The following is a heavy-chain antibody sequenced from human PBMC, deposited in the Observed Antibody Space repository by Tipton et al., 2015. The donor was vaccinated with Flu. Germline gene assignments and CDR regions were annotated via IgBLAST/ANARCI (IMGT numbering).Heavy chain of an antibody. CDR2: IYYSGST. J-gene: IGHJ5*02. Sequence: TLSLTCTVSGGSISSYYWSWIRQPPGKGLEWIGYIYYSGSTNYNPSLKSRVTISVDTSKNQFSLKLSSVTAADTAVSYCARFRGGYSGQGFDPCGQVTLVTVSS. CDR1: GGSISSYY. D-gene: IGHD3-10*01. CDR3: ARFRGGYSGQGFDP. V-gene: IGHV4-59*01.